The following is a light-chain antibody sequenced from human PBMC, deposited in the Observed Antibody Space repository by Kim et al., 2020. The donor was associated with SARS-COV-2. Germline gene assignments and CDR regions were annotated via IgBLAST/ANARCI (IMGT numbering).Light chain of an antibody. CDR1: SSNIGSNY. J-gene: IGLJ3*02. CDR2: RNN. Sequence: QPVLTQPSSASGTPGQRVNISCSGSSSNIGSNYVYWYQQVPGTAPKLLIYRNNQRPSGVPDRFSGSKSGTSASLAISGLRSEDEADYYCAAWDDSLSSPVFGGGTQLTVL. V-gene: IGLV1-47*01. CDR3: AAWDDSLSSPV.